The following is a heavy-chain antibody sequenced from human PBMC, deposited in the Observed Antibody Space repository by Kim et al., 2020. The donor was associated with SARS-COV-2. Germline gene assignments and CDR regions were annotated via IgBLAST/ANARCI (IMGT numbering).Heavy chain of an antibody. V-gene: IGHV3-33*05. CDR1: GFTFSSYD. J-gene: IGHJ4*02. D-gene: IGHD2-2*01. CDR3: ARDLFDVVVTAASPFYY. Sequence: GGSLRLSCAASGFTFSSYDMHWVRQAPGKGLEWVAVISYDGSNKYYADSVKGRFTISRDNSKNTLYLQMNNLRAEDTAVYYCARDLFDVVVTAASPFYYWGQEDLVSVSP. CDR2: ISYDGSNK.